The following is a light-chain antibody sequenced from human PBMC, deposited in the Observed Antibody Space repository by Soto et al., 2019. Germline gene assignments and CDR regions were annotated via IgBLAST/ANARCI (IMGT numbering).Light chain of an antibody. CDR3: CSDAGRSTYV. Sequence: QSALTPPASGSGAPGQAITILRTVGSYNFVSWYQQHPGKAPKVLIYEVSKRPSGVSDRFSGSKSGNTASLTISGLQAEDEADYYCCSDAGRSTYVFGTGTKVTVL. J-gene: IGLJ1*01. V-gene: IGLV2-23*02. CDR1: GSYNF. CDR2: EVS.